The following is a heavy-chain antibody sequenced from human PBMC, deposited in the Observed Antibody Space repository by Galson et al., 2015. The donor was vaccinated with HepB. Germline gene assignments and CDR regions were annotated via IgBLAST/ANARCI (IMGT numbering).Heavy chain of an antibody. Sequence: QSGAEVKKPGESLKISCKGSGYNFANYWIGWARQMPGKGLEWVGIIYPDDDDTRYSPSFQGQVTISADKSLTTAYLQWRSLKASDTAIYFCARKSRRYSTTWPDETWGQGTLVTVSS. D-gene: IGHD2-2*01. CDR1: GYNFANYW. J-gene: IGHJ5*02. CDR3: ARKSRRYSTTWPDET. CDR2: IYPDDDDT. V-gene: IGHV5-51*01.